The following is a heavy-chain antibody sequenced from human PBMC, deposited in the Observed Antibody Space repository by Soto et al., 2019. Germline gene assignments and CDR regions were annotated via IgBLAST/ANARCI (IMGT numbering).Heavy chain of an antibody. J-gene: IGHJ6*02. CDR1: GYSFTSYW. V-gene: IGHV5-10-1*01. Sequence: PGESLKISCRGSGYSFTSYWISWVRQMPGKGLEWMGRIDPSDSYTNYSPAFQGHVTISADKTISTAYLQWSSLKASETAMYYCARVPNGMDVWGQGTTVTVSS. CDR3: ARVPNGMDV. CDR2: IDPSDSYT.